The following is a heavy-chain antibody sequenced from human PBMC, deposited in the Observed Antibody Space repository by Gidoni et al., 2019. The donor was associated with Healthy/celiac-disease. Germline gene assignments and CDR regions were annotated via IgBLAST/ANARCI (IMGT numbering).Heavy chain of an antibody. D-gene: IGHD2-2*02. CDR1: GGSISRYS. CDR3: ARGRRYCSSTSCYKDYYYGMDV. V-gene: IGHV4-59*01. J-gene: IGHJ6*01. Sequence: QVQLPESGPGLVKPSETLSLTCTVSGGSISRYSCSWTRQPPGKGLEWIGYIYYSGSTNYNPSLKSRVTISVDTSKNQFSLKLSSVTAADTAVYYCARGRRYCSSTSCYKDYYYGMDVWEQGTTVTVSS. CDR2: IYYSGST.